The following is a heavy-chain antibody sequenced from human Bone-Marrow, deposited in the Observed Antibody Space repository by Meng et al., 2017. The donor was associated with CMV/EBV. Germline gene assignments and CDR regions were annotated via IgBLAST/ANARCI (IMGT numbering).Heavy chain of an antibody. CDR3: ARDRRLMKSDLDY. CDR2: INSDGSTT. J-gene: IGHJ4*02. CDR1: GFAFSSHW. D-gene: IGHD2-8*01. V-gene: IGHV3-74*01. Sequence: GESLKISCAVSGFAFSSHWMHWVRQAPGKGLVWVSRINSDGSTTSYADSVKGRFTISRDNAKNTLYLQMNSLRAEDTAVYYCARDRRLMKSDLDYWGQGTLVTVSS.